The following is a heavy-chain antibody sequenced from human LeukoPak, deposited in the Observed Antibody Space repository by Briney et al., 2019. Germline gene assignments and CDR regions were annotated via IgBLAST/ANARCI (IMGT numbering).Heavy chain of an antibody. CDR3: ARDGLSGLSRIVGATGHDY. D-gene: IGHD1-26*01. CDR2: IWYDGSNK. V-gene: IGHV3-33*01. J-gene: IGHJ4*02. CDR1: GFTFSSYG. Sequence: GGSLRLSCAASGFTFSSYGMHWVRQAPGKGLEWVAVIWYDGSNKYYADSVKGRFTISRDNSKNTLYLQMNSLRAEDTAVYYCARDGLSGLSRIVGATGHDYWGQGTLVTVSS.